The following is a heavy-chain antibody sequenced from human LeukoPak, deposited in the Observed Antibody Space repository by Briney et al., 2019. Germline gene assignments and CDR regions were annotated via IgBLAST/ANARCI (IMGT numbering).Heavy chain of an antibody. Sequence: GASVKVSCKASGYTFTSYDINWVRQAPGQGLEWMGWINTNTGNPTYAQGFTGRFVFSLDTSVSTAYLQISSLKAEDTAVYYCARGYDFWSGYYGDYMDVWGKGTTVTVSS. J-gene: IGHJ6*03. CDR2: INTNTGNP. V-gene: IGHV7-4-1*02. CDR1: GYTFTSYD. CDR3: ARGYDFWSGYYGDYMDV. D-gene: IGHD3-3*01.